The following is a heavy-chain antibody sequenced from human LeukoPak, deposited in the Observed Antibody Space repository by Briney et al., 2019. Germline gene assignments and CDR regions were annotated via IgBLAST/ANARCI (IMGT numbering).Heavy chain of an antibody. CDR2: INHSGYT. CDR3: TRMTTGHDY. CDR1: GVSFNDYY. Sequence: SETLSLTCAVSGVSFNDYYWSWVRQTPGRGLEWIGEINHSGYTNDGPSLKSRVTLSIDTSRKQFSLNLRSVTVADTGIYYCTRMTTGHDYWGQGALVTVSS. J-gene: IGHJ4*02. V-gene: IGHV4-34*01. D-gene: IGHD4-17*01.